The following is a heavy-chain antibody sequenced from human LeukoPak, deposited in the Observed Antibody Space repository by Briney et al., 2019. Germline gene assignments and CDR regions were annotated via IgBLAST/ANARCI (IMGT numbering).Heavy chain of an antibody. Sequence: GGSLRLSCAASGFTFSSYAMSWVRQAPGKGLEWVAVISYDGSNKYYADSVKGRFTISRDNSKNTLYLQMNSLRAEDTAVYYCARDASPYGGSSWAGPNYYYYYMDVWGKGTTVTVSS. CDR3: ARDASPYGGSSWAGPNYYYYYMDV. V-gene: IGHV3-30-3*01. J-gene: IGHJ6*03. D-gene: IGHD6-13*01. CDR2: ISYDGSNK. CDR1: GFTFSSYA.